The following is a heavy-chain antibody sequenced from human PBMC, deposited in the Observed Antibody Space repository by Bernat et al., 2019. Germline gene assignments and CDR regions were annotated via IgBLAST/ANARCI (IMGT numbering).Heavy chain of an antibody. J-gene: IGHJ4*02. CDR2: INHSGST. Sequence: QVQLQQWGAGLLKPSETLSLTCAVYGGSFSGYYWSWIRQPPGKGLEWIGEINHSGSTNYNLSLKSRVTISVDTSKNQFSLKLSSVTAADTAVYYCAGSFIAAAYYFDYWGQGTLVTVSS. CDR3: AGSFIAAAYYFDY. V-gene: IGHV4-34*01. D-gene: IGHD6-13*01. CDR1: GGSFSGYY.